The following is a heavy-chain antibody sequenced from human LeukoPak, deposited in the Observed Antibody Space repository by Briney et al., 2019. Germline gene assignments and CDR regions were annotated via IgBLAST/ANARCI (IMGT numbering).Heavy chain of an antibody. CDR1: GFTFSSYW. D-gene: IGHD3-10*01. CDR2: IKQDGSEK. CDR3: ASGDHLYYFDY. J-gene: IGHJ4*02. Sequence: DPGGSLRLSCAASGFTFSSYWMSWVRQAPGKGLEWVANIKQDGSEKQYVDSVKGQFAISRDNAENSLYLQMNSLRAEDTAVYYCASGDHLYYFDYWGQGTLVTVSS. V-gene: IGHV3-7*02.